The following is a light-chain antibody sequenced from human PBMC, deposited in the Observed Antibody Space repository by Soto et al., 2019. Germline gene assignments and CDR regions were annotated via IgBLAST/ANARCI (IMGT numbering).Light chain of an antibody. V-gene: IGKV3-20*01. CDR1: QSVSSSY. J-gene: IGKJ5*01. CDR3: QQYGSSSIT. CDR2: GAS. Sequence: IVLAQAPGTPSLSPGERATLSFRASQSVSSSYLAWYQQKPGQAPRLLIYGASSRATGIPDRFSGSGSGTDFTLTISRLEPEDFAVYYCQQYGSSSITFGQGTRLEIK.